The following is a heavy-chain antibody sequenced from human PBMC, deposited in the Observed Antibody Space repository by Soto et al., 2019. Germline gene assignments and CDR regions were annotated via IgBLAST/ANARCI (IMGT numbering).Heavy chain of an antibody. J-gene: IGHJ4*02. V-gene: IGHV3-30-3*01. CDR2: ISYDGSNK. Sequence: QVQLVESGGGVVQPGRSLRPSCAASGFTFSTYAIHWVRQAPGKGLEWVAVISYDGSNKYYADSVKGRFTISRDNSKNTLFLQMNSLRAEDTAVYYCATRDYWGQGTLVTVSS. CDR1: GFTFSTYA. CDR3: ATRDY.